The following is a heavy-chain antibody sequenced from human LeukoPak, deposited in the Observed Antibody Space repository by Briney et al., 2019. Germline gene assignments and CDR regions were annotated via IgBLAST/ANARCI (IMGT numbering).Heavy chain of an antibody. V-gene: IGHV4-39*01. CDR3: ARHRDGLNYCSSTSCYKGDWFDP. CDR2: IYYSGST. D-gene: IGHD2-2*01. CDR1: GGSISSSSYY. J-gene: IGHJ5*02. Sequence: SETLSLTCTVSGGSISSSSYYWGWIRQPPGKGLEWIGSIYYSGSTYYNPSLKSRVTISVDTSKNQFSLKLSSVTAADTAVYYCARHRDGLNYCSSTSCYKGDWFDPWGQGTLVTVSS.